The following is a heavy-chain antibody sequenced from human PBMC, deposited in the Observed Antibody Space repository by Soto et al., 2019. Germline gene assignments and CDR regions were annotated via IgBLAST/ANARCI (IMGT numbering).Heavy chain of an antibody. Sequence: SVKVSCKASGGTFSSYAISWVRQAPGQGLEWMGGIIPIFGTANYAQKFQGRVTITADESTSTAYMELSSLRSDDTAVYYCAREMDTAMGHQAEYYGMDVWGQGTTVTVSS. CDR3: AREMDTAMGHQAEYYGMDV. J-gene: IGHJ6*02. CDR1: GGTFSSYA. V-gene: IGHV1-69*13. CDR2: IIPIFGTA. D-gene: IGHD5-18*01.